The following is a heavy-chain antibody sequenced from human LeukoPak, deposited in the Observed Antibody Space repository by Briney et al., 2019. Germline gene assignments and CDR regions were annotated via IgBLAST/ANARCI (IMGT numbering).Heavy chain of an antibody. Sequence: ASVKVSCKASGYTFTGYYMHWVRQAPGQGLEWMGWINPNSGGTNYAQKFQGRVTMTRDTPISTAYMELSRLRSDDTAVYYCAIGYCSSTSCYSYYYYYMDVWGKGTTVTVSS. D-gene: IGHD2-2*01. J-gene: IGHJ6*03. CDR2: INPNSGGT. CDR1: GYTFTGYY. V-gene: IGHV1-2*02. CDR3: AIGYCSSTSCYSYYYYYMDV.